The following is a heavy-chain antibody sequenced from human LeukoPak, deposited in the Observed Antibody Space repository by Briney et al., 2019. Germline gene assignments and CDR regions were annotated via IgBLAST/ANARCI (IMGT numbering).Heavy chain of an antibody. CDR3: ARVRNWGPLGY. CDR2: IYHSGST. Sequence: PSETLSLTCAVSGYPISSGYYWGWIRQPPGKGLEWSGSIYHSGSTYYNPSLKSRVTISVDTSKTQFSLKLSSVTAADTAVYYCARVRNWGPLGYWGQGTLVTVSS. CDR1: GYPISSGYY. V-gene: IGHV4-38-2*01. D-gene: IGHD7-27*01. J-gene: IGHJ4*02.